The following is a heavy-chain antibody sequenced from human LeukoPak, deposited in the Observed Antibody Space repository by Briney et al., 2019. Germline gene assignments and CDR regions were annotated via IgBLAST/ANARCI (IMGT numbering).Heavy chain of an antibody. Sequence: SETLSLTCAVYGGSFSGYYWSWIRQPPGKGLEWIGYIYYSGSTNYNPSLKSRVTISVDTSKNQFSLKLSSVTAADTAVYYCARGEYGEVDYWGQGTLVTVSS. D-gene: IGHD3-10*01. CDR2: IYYSGST. CDR1: GGSFSGYY. V-gene: IGHV4-59*13. CDR3: ARGEYGEVDY. J-gene: IGHJ4*02.